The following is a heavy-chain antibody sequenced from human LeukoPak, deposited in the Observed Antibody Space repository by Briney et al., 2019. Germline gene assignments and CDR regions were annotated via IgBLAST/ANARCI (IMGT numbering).Heavy chain of an antibody. J-gene: IGHJ4*02. Sequence: PGGSLRLSCAASGFTVSSNYMSWVRRAPGKGLEWVSVIYSGGSTYYADSVKGRFTISRDNSKNTLYLQMNSLRAEDTAVYYCARGGYYDSSGLDYWGQGTLVTVSS. D-gene: IGHD3-22*01. CDR2: IYSGGST. V-gene: IGHV3-53*01. CDR1: GFTVSSNY. CDR3: ARGGYYDSSGLDY.